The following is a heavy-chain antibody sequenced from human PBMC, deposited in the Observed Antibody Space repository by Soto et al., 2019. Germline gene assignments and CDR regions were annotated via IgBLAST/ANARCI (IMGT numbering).Heavy chain of an antibody. CDR1: GGSISSGDYY. CDR3: AREIAAAGTGDY. J-gene: IGHJ4*02. V-gene: IGHV4-30-4*01. CDR2: IYYSGST. D-gene: IGHD6-13*01. Sequence: KSSETLSLTCTVSGGSISSGDYYWSWIRQPPGKGLEWIGYIYYSGSTYYNPSLKSRVTISVDTSKNQFSLKLSSVTAADTAVYYCAREIAAAGTGDYWGQGTLVTVSS.